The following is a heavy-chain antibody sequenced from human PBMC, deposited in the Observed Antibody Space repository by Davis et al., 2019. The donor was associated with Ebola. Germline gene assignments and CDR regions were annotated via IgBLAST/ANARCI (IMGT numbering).Heavy chain of an antibody. CDR3: ARAIVVGEPWFDP. CDR1: GYTFTSYG. CDR2: INPNSGGT. Sequence: ASVKVSCKASGYTFTSYGISWVRQAPGQGLEWMGRINPNSGGTNYAQKFQGRVTMTRDTSISTAYMELSRLRSDDTAVYYCARAIVVGEPWFDPWGQGTLVTVSS. D-gene: IGHD2-15*01. V-gene: IGHV1-2*06. J-gene: IGHJ5*02.